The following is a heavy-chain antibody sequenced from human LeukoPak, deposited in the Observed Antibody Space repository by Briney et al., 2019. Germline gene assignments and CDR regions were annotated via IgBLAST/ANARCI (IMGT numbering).Heavy chain of an antibody. CDR2: INQDGSEK. V-gene: IGHV3-7*01. D-gene: IGHD1-1*01. J-gene: IGHJ4*02. Sequence: GGSLRLSCAASGFTFSSFWMTWVGQAPGKGLEWVANINQDGSEKYYVDSVKGRFTISRDNAKNSVYLQMNSLRAEDTAVYYCARDHNYAFDNWGQGTLVTVSS. CDR1: GFTFSSFW. CDR3: ARDHNYAFDN.